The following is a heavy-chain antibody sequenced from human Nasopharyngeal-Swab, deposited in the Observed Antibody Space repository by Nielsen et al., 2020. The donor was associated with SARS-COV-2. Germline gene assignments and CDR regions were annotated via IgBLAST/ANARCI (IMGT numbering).Heavy chain of an antibody. CDR2: ISSSSSTI. CDR3: ARVVDFS. J-gene: IGHJ4*02. CDR1: GFTFSSYS. V-gene: IGHV3-48*02. D-gene: IGHD2/OR15-2a*01. Sequence: ESLKISCAASGFTFSSYSMNWVRQAPGKGLEWVSYISSSSSTIYYADSVKGRFTISRDNAKNSLYLQMNSLRDEDTAVYYCARVVDFSWGQGTLVTVSS.